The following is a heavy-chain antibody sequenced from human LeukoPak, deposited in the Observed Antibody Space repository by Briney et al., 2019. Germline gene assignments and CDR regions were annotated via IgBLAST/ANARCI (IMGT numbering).Heavy chain of an antibody. D-gene: IGHD1-26*01. CDR3: AKDNSVGDIAWWFDP. CDR1: GHTFSRSY. V-gene: IGHV1-46*01. CDR2: INPSGTWT. J-gene: IGHJ5*02. Sequence: ASVKVSCKASGHTFSRSYMHWVRQAPGQGLEWMGVINPSGTWTSYAQKFRGRITMPRDMSTSTDYMELRSLGFEDTAVYYCAKDNSVGDIAWWFDPWGQGTLVTVSS.